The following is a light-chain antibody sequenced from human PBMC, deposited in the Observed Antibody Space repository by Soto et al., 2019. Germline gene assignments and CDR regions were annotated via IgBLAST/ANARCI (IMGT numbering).Light chain of an antibody. J-gene: IGKJ4*01. CDR3: KQAHQSPLT. CDR1: QSVDND. Sequence: KVVSKSPLPMPASTGGEASTICSFIRQSVDNDLDWYEQKPGQPPRLLIYDASTRATGIPARFSGSQSGTKFTLNISRLLAEDFAVYFCKQAHQSPLTFGGGTKVDIK. CDR2: DAS. V-gene: IGKV3D-15*01.